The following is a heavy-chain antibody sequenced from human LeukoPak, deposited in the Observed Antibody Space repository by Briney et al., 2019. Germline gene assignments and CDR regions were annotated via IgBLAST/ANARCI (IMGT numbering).Heavy chain of an antibody. D-gene: IGHD3-16*01. Sequence: PSETLSLTCTVSGGSISSYYWSWIRQPPGKGLEWIGYIYYSGSTNYNPSLKSRVTISVDTSKNQFSLKLSSVTAADTAVYYCARGGGSQDWFDPWGQGTLVTVSS. J-gene: IGHJ5*02. CDR3: ARGGGSQDWFDP. CDR2: IYYSGST. CDR1: GGSISSYY. V-gene: IGHV4-59*01.